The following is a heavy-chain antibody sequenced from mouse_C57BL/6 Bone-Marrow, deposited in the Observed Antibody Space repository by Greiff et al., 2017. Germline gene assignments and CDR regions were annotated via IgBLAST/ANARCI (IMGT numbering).Heavy chain of an antibody. J-gene: IGHJ2*01. CDR2: INPGSGGT. CDR1: GYAFTNYL. D-gene: IGHD1-1*01. Sequence: VNVVESGAELVRPGTSVKVSCKASGYAFTNYLIEWVKQRPGQGLEWIGVINPGSGGTNYNEKFKGKATLTADKSSSTAYMQLSSLTSEDSAVYFCAREFPYYYGSSLDYWGQGTTLTVSS. V-gene: IGHV1-54*01. CDR3: AREFPYYYGSSLDY.